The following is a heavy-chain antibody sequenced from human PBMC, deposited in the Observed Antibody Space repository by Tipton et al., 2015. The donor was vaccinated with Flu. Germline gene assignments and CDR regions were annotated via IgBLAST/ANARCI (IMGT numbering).Heavy chain of an antibody. CDR2: ISAYNGNT. D-gene: IGHD3-22*01. CDR3: ARAKSRRKYYYESSGYSQDY. CDR1: GYTFTSYG. V-gene: IGHV1-18*01. Sequence: QSGAEVKKPGASVKVSCKASGYTFTSYGISWVRQAPGQGLEWMGWISAYNGNTNYAQKLQGRVTMTTDTSTSTAYMELRSLRSDDTAVYYCARAKSRRKYYYESSGYSQDYWGQGTLVTVSS. J-gene: IGHJ4*02.